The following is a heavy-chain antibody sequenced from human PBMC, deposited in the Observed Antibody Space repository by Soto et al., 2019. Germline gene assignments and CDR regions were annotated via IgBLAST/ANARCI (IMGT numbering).Heavy chain of an antibody. Sequence: QVQLVQSGAEVKKPGASVKVSCKASGYTFTSYYMHWVRQSPGQGLEWMGIINPSGGSTNYAQKFQGRVTMTRDTSTSTGYMELSSLRSEDTAVYYCARDLRYFDWLLYNNWFDPWGQGTLVTVSS. CDR3: ARDLRYFDWLLYNNWFDP. CDR1: GYTFTSYY. V-gene: IGHV1-46*03. CDR2: INPSGGST. J-gene: IGHJ5*02. D-gene: IGHD3-9*01.